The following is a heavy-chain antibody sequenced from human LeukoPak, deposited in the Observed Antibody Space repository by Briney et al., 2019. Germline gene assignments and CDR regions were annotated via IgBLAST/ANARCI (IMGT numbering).Heavy chain of an antibody. D-gene: IGHD3-10*01. CDR2: ISSTSSTI. V-gene: IGHV3-48*01. J-gene: IGHJ6*03. CDR3: ARDPAGSGPYYYYYYMDV. CDR1: GFTFSTYS. Sequence: GGSLRLSCAASGFTFSTYSMNWVRQAPGKGLEWVSYISSTSSTIYYGDSVKGRFTISRDNAKNSLYLQMNSLRAEDTAVYYCARDPAGSGPYYYYYYMDVWGKGTTVTVSS.